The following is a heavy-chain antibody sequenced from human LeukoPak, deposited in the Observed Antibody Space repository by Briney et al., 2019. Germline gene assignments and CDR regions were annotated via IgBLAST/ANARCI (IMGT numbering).Heavy chain of an antibody. D-gene: IGHD1-26*01. J-gene: IGHJ4*02. Sequence: GASVKVSCKASGGTFSSYAISWVRQAPGQGLEWMGGIIPIFNITNCAQKFQGRVTITADESTSTAYMELSSLRSDDTAVYYCARGEELLGFDYWGQGTLVSVSS. V-gene: IGHV1-69*13. CDR2: IIPIFNIT. CDR3: ARGEELLGFDY. CDR1: GGTFSSYA.